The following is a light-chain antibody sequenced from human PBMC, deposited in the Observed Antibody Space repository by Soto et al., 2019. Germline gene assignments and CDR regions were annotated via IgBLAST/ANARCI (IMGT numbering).Light chain of an antibody. CDR2: GAS. J-gene: IGKJ1*01. CDR1: QRVSSN. V-gene: IGKV3-15*01. CDR3: QQSNNWPQT. Sequence: EIVMTQSQATLSVSPGERATLSCRASQRVSSNLAWYQQKPGQAPRLLIYGASTRATGIPARFSGSGSGTEFTLTISSLQSEDFAVYYCQQSNNWPQTFGQGTKVEI.